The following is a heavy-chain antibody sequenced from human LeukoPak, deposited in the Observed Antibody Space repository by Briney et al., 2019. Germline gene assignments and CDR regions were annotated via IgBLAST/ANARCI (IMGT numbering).Heavy chain of an antibody. CDR1: GGSTSSGSYY. V-gene: IGHV4-61*02. CDR3: ARATYYYYGMDV. Sequence: SRTLSLACIVSGGSTSSGSYYWSWIRQPAGKGLEWIGRIYTSGSTNYNPSLKSRVTISVDTSKNQFSLKLSSVTAADTAVYYCARATYYYYGMDVWGQGTTVTVSS. J-gene: IGHJ6*02. CDR2: IYTSGST.